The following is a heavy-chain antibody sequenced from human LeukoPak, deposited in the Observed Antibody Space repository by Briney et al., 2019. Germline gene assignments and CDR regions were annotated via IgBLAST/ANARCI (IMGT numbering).Heavy chain of an antibody. J-gene: IGHJ4*02. D-gene: IGHD3-22*01. Sequence: ASVKVSCKASGYTFTSYDINWVRQATGQGLEWMGWMNPNSGNTGYAQKFQGRVTITTDESTSTAYMELSSLRSENTAVYYCARDMGAYYYDSSGYLASQNWGQGTLVTVSS. CDR2: MNPNSGNT. V-gene: IGHV1-8*01. CDR3: ARDMGAYYYDSSGYLASQN. CDR1: GYTFTSYD.